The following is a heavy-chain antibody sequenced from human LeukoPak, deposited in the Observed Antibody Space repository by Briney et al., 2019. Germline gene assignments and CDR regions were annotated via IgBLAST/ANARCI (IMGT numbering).Heavy chain of an antibody. J-gene: IGHJ4*02. CDR1: GFTFSNAW. V-gene: IGHV3-15*07. CDR2: IKGKADGETT. CDR3: TARGPDSGSSLAY. Sequence: GGSLRLSCVASGFTFSNAWMNWVRQAPGKGLEWVGRIKGKADGETTDYAAPVKGRFTLSRDDSKNTLFLQMNSLKSDDTAVYYCTARGPDSGSSLAYWGQGTLVTVSS. D-gene: IGHD3-22*01.